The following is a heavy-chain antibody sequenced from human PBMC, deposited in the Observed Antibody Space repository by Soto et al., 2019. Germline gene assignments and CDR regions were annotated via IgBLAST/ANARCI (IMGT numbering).Heavy chain of an antibody. J-gene: IGHJ4*02. D-gene: IGHD3-22*01. V-gene: IGHV1-69*01. CDR1: GGTFSSYA. Sequence: QVQLVQSGAEVKKPGSSVKVSCKASGGTFSSYAISWVRQAPGQGLEWMGGIIPIFGTANYAQKFQGRVTITADETTSTAYMELSSLSSEDTAVYYCAREGASGSHIGYWGQGTLVTVSS. CDR3: AREGASGSHIGY. CDR2: IIPIFGTA.